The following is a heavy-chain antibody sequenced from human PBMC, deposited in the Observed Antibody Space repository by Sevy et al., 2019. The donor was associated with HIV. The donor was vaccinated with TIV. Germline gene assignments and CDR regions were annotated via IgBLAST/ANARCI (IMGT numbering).Heavy chain of an antibody. CDR3: ARDGGNSVKWYPLY. J-gene: IGHJ4*01. V-gene: IGHV3-30-3*01. CDR1: GFAFSTHA. D-gene: IGHD2-2*01. CDR2: ISYEGTET. Sequence: GESLKISCAASGFAFSTHAMHWVRQAPGKGLEWVAVISYEGTETFYAASVEGRFTISRDNSKNMLSLQINSLRPEDTAVYYCARDGGNSVKWYPLYWGHGTLVTVS.